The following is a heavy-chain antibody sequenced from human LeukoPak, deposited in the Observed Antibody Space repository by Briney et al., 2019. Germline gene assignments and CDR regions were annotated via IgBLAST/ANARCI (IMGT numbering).Heavy chain of an antibody. CDR2: FDPEDGET. CDR3: ATFPPEPYPTR. CDR1: GCTLTELS. Sequence: GASVEVSSKVSGCTLTELSMHWGRQAPGEGGGWMGGFDPEDGETIYAQKFQGRVTMTEDTSTDTAYMELSSLRSEDTAVYYCATFPPEPYPTRWGQGTLVTVSS. J-gene: IGHJ4*02. D-gene: IGHD1-14*01. V-gene: IGHV1-24*01.